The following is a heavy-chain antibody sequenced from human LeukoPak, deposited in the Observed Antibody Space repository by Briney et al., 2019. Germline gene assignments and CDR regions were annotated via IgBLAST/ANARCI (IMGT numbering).Heavy chain of an antibody. J-gene: IGHJ4*02. D-gene: IGHD6-19*01. CDR1: GYTFTSYG. Sequence: ASVKVSCKASGYTFTSYGISWVRQAPGQGLEWMGWISAYNGNTNYAQKLQGRVTMTTDTSTSTAYIELRSLRSDDTAVYYCATNLAVAGNMTLSFAFDYWGQGTLVTVSS. CDR3: ATNLAVAGNMTLSFAFDY. CDR2: ISAYNGNT. V-gene: IGHV1-18*04.